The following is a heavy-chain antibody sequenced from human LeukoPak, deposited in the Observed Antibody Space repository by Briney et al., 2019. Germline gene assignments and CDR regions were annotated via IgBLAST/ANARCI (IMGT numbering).Heavy chain of an antibody. V-gene: IGHV3-74*01. CDR2: INSDETST. CDR1: GFTFSSLW. Sequence: GGSLRLSCAASGFTFSSLWMHWVRQAPGEGLVWVSRINSDETSTAYADSVKGRFTISRDNAKDTLYLQMNSLRVEDTAVYYCARGGFFSYGAFDFWGQGTLVTVSS. J-gene: IGHJ4*02. D-gene: IGHD5-18*01. CDR3: ARGGFFSYGAFDF.